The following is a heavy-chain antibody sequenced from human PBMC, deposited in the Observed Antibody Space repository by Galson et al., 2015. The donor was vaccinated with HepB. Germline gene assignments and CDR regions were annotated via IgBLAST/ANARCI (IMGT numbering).Heavy chain of an antibody. CDR1: GYSFTSYW. J-gene: IGHJ4*02. Sequence: QSGAEVKKPGESLRISCKGSGYSFTSYWISWVRQMPGKGLEWMGRIDPSDSYTNYSPSFQGHVTISADKSISTAYLQWSSLKASDTAMYYCATQLVGATNSDYWGQGTLVTVSS. CDR3: ATQLVGATNSDY. D-gene: IGHD1-26*01. CDR2: IDPSDSYT. V-gene: IGHV5-10-1*01.